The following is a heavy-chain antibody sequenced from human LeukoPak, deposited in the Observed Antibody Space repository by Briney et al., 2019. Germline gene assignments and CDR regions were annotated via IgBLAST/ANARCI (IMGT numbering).Heavy chain of an antibody. V-gene: IGHV3-53*01. Sequence: GGSLRLSCAASGFTFSDYYMSWIRQAPGKGLEWVSVIYSGGSTYYADSVKGRFTISRDNTKNTLYLQMNSLRAEDTAVYYCAKDHLAVAGDYWGQGTLVTVSS. J-gene: IGHJ4*02. CDR2: IYSGGST. D-gene: IGHD6-19*01. CDR1: GFTFSDYY. CDR3: AKDHLAVAGDY.